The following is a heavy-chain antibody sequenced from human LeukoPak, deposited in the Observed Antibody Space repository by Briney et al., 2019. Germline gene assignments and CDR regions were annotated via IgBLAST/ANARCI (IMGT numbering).Heavy chain of an antibody. CDR2: ISWNSGSI. J-gene: IGHJ4*02. Sequence: GGSLRLSCAASGFTFDDSAMHWVRQAPGKGLEWVSGISWNSGSIGYADSVKGRFTISRDNAKNSLYLQMNSLRAEDTALYYCAKDIYYDSSAIQVDYWGQGTLVTVSS. CDR3: AKDIYYDSSAIQVDY. V-gene: IGHV3-9*01. CDR1: GFTFDDSA. D-gene: IGHD3-22*01.